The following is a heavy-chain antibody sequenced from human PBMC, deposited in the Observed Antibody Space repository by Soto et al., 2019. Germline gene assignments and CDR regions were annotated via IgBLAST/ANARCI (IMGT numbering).Heavy chain of an antibody. CDR3: ARDPGARMRVGNHPGY. J-gene: IGHJ4*02. V-gene: IGHV3-33*01. D-gene: IGHD3-22*01. CDR2: IWYDGSNK. CDR1: GFTFSSYG. Sequence: PGGSLRLSCAASGFTFSSYGMHWVRQAPCKGLEWVAVIWYDGSNKYYADSVKGRFTISRDNSKNTLYLQMNSLRAEDTAVYYCARDPGARMRVGNHPGYWGQGTLVTVSS.